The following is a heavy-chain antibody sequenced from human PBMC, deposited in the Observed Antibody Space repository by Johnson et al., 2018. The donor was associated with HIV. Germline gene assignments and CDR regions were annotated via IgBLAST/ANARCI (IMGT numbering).Heavy chain of an antibody. Sequence: QVQLVESGGGVVQPGRSLRLSCAASGFTFSSYAMHWVRQAPGKGLEWVAVISYDGSNKYYADSVKGRFPISRDNSKNTLYLQMNSLRAEDTAVYYCARAGLSIAAAGTPPGAFDIWGQGTMVTVSS. CDR2: ISYDGSNK. J-gene: IGHJ3*02. V-gene: IGHV3-30*14. CDR3: ARAGLSIAAAGTPPGAFDI. CDR1: GFTFSSYA. D-gene: IGHD6-13*01.